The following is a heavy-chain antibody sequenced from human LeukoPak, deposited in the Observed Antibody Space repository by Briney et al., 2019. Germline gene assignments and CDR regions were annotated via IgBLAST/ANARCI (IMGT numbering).Heavy chain of an antibody. CDR2: IYYSGST. D-gene: IGHD3-3*01. J-gene: IGHJ4*02. Sequence: SETLSLTCTVSGGSISSSSYYWGWIRQPPGKGLEWIGSIYYSGSTYCNPSLKSRVTISVDTSKNQFSLKLSSVTAADTAVYYCARHFSSSGYYFAGSTYSDYWGQGTLVTVSS. CDR3: ARHFSSSGYYFAGSTYSDY. CDR1: GGSISSSSYY. V-gene: IGHV4-39*01.